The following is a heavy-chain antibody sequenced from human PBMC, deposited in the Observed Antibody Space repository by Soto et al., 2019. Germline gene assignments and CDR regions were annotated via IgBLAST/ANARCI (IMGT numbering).Heavy chain of an antibody. CDR3: ARDREQWLVGYYFDY. CDR2: IWYDGSNI. Sequence: QVQLVESGGGVVQPGRSLRLSCAASGFTFSRYGMHWVRQAPGRGLEWVAVIWYDGSNIYYADSVKGRFTISRDNSMDALGLQMNSLRAEDTAVYYCARDREQWLVGYYFDYWGQGTLGTVSS. J-gene: IGHJ4*02. D-gene: IGHD6-19*01. V-gene: IGHV3-33*01. CDR1: GFTFSRYG.